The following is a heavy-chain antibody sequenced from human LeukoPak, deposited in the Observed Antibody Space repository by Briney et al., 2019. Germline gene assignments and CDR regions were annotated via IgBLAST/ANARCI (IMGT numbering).Heavy chain of an antibody. CDR2: IIPIFGTA. D-gene: IGHD2-15*01. V-gene: IGHV1-69*06. Sequence: SVKVSCKASGGTFSSYAISWVRQAPGQGLEWMGGIIPIFGTANYAQKFQGRVTITADKSTSTAYMELSSLRSEDTAVYYCARGRALCSGGSCYSSVVYYYYMDVWGKGTTVTVSS. CDR1: GGTFSSYA. CDR3: ARGRALCSGGSCYSSVVYYYYMDV. J-gene: IGHJ6*03.